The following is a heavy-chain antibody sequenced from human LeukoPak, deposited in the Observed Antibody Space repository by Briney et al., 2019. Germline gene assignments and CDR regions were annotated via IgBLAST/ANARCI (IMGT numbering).Heavy chain of an antibody. CDR3: AKELNWYDGQIYYFSY. Sequence: PGGSLRLSCAASGFTFNNYAMTWVRQAPGKGLEWVSSITNSGGSTYFANSVKGRFTISRDNSKNTLYLQMTSLRAEDTAVYYCAKELNWYDGQIYYFSYWGQGTLVTVSS. D-gene: IGHD1-1*01. V-gene: IGHV3-23*01. CDR1: GFTFNNYA. J-gene: IGHJ4*02. CDR2: ITNSGGST.